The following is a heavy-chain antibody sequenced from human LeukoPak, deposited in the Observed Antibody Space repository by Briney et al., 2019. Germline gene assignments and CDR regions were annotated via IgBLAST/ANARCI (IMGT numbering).Heavy chain of an antibody. CDR2: ISGTGGST. Sequence: PGGSLRLSCAASGFTFSSYAMSWVRQAPGKGLEWVSAISGTGGSTYYAGSVKGRFTISRDNSKNTLYLQMNSLRAEDTAVYYCANYYSKRGFDYWGQGTLVTVSS. CDR3: ANYYSKRGFDY. CDR1: GFTFSSYA. V-gene: IGHV3-23*01. J-gene: IGHJ4*02. D-gene: IGHD6-13*01.